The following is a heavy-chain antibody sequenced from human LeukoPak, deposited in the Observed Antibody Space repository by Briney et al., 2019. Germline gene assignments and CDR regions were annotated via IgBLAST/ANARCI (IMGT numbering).Heavy chain of an antibody. CDR3: ARIYGSGSYPDLHYYYYYMDV. V-gene: IGHV4-34*01. D-gene: IGHD3-10*01. J-gene: IGHJ6*03. CDR2: INHSGST. CDR1: GGSFSGYY. Sequence: PSETLSLTCAVYGGSFSGYYWSWIRQPPGKGLEWIGEINHSGSTNYNPSLKSRVTISVDTSKNQFSLKLSSVTAADTAVYYCARIYGSGSYPDLHYYYYYMDVWGKGTTVTVSS.